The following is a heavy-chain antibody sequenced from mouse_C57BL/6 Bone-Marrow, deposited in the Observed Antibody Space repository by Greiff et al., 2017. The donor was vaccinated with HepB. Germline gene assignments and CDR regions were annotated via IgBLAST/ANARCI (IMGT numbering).Heavy chain of an antibody. CDR3: AREDFTTVVADFDY. Sequence: VQLQQSGTELVKPGASVKLSCKASGYTFTNYWLDLVKPRPGPGLEWIGNINPSNGGTNYNENFKSKATRTVDKSSSTAYMQLSSLTSEDSAVYYCAREDFTTVVADFDYWGQGTTLTVSS. CDR1: GYTFTNYW. D-gene: IGHD1-1*01. V-gene: IGHV1-53*01. J-gene: IGHJ2*01. CDR2: INPSNGGT.